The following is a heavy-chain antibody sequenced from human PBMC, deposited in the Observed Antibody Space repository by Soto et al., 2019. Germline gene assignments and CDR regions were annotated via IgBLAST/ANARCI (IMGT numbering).Heavy chain of an antibody. D-gene: IGHD2-15*01. Sequence: GESLKISCKGSGYSFSNYWINWVRQMPGKGLEWMGRIDPSDSYTDYSPSFQGHVTISVDKSITTAYLQWRSLKAADTAIYYCASPRGGGSFDDWGQGTLVTVSS. V-gene: IGHV5-10-1*01. CDR2: IDPSDSYT. J-gene: IGHJ4*02. CDR3: ASPRGGGSFDD. CDR1: GYSFSNYW.